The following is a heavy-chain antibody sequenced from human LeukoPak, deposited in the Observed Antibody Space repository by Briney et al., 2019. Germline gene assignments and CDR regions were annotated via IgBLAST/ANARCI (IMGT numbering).Heavy chain of an antibody. J-gene: IGHJ4*02. CDR3: ARAEINTADFDY. Sequence: SETLSLTCTVSGGSISSYYWNWIRQPAGKGLEWIGRIYTSGSTNYNPSLKSRVTMSVDSSKNQFSLKPTSVTASDTAVYYCARAEINTADFDYWGQGTLVTVSS. CDR2: IYTSGST. V-gene: IGHV4-4*07. CDR1: GGSISSYY. D-gene: IGHD5-18*01.